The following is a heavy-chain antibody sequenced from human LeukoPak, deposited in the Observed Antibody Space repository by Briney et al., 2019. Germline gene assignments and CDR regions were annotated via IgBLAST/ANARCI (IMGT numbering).Heavy chain of an antibody. D-gene: IGHD3-10*01. Sequence: GGSLRLSCEGSGFSFSRYWMTWVRQLPGKGPEWVANIRQEESERYFADSVKGRFTISRDNAKKSVYLHMSSLRAEDTALYYCARLSAYYYGSYFYYYMDVWGKGTTVTVSS. J-gene: IGHJ6*03. V-gene: IGHV3-7*01. CDR1: GFSFSRYW. CDR3: ARLSAYYYGSYFYYYMDV. CDR2: IRQEESER.